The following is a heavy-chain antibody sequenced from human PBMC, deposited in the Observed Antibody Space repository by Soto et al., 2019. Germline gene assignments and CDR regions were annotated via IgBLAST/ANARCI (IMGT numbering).Heavy chain of an antibody. J-gene: IGHJ3*02. Sequence: QMQLVESGGGMVRPGGSLRLSCAASGFTLSDYFMAWVRQSPRQGLEWISSSSNSGGYITYADSVRGRFTISRDNAKSSLYLQMNSLRAEDSAVYYCARIQLAAYAFDIWGQGALVTVSS. CDR3: ARIQLAAYAFDI. V-gene: IGHV3-11*06. CDR2: SSNSGGYI. D-gene: IGHD6-25*01. CDR1: GFTLSDYF.